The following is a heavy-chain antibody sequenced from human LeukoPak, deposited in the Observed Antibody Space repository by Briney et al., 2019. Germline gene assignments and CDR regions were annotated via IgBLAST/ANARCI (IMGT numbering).Heavy chain of an antibody. D-gene: IGHD5-12*01. J-gene: IGHJ3*02. V-gene: IGHV3-7*01. CDR1: GFTFSSSW. CDR3: TRDSGYNAFDI. Sequence: PGGSLRLSCAASGFTFSSSWMAWVRQAPGKGLEGVGNIKEDGTAKNYVVSVRGRFTISRDNAKNSLYLQMNSLRGEDTAVYYCTRDSGYNAFDIWGQGTMVTVSS. CDR2: IKEDGTAK.